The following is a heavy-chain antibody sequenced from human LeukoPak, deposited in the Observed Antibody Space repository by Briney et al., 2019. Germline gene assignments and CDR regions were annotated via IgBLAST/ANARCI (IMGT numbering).Heavy chain of an antibody. J-gene: IGHJ3*02. CDR3: ARDSREENAFNI. CDR1: GASISSYY. V-gene: IGHV4-4*07. Sequence: SETLSLTCTVSGASISSYYWSWIRQPAGKGLEWIGRIYTSGSTIYNPSLESRVAMSLDTSKNQFSLNLNSVTAADTAVYYCARDSREENAFNIWGQGTMVTVSS. D-gene: IGHD1-26*01. CDR2: IYTSGST.